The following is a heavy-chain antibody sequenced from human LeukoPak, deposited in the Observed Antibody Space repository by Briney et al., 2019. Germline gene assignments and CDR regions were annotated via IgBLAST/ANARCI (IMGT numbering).Heavy chain of an antibody. D-gene: IGHD2-2*01. CDR3: AREVLPAAMGIDY. CDR2: INPNSGGT. J-gene: IGHJ4*02. CDR1: GYTFTGYY. Sequence: GASVKVSCKASGYTFTGYYMHWVRQAPGQGLEWMGWINPNSGGTNYAQKFQGRVTMTRDTSISTAYMELSRLRSDDTAVYYCAREVLPAAMGIDYWGQGTLVTVSS. V-gene: IGHV1-2*02.